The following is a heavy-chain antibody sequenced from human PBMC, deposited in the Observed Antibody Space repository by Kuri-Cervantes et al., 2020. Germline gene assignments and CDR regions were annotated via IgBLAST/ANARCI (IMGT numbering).Heavy chain of an antibody. V-gene: IGHV1-2*02. CDR2: INPNSGGT. Sequence: ASVKVSCKASGYTFTGYYIHWVRQAPGQGPEWMGWINPNSGGTNYAQKFQGRVTMTRDTSISTAYMELSRLRSDDTAVYYCARDTGDYYDSTLPYYYMDVWGKGTTVTVSS. CDR1: GYTFTGYY. CDR3: ARDTGDYYDSTLPYYYMDV. J-gene: IGHJ6*03. D-gene: IGHD3-22*01.